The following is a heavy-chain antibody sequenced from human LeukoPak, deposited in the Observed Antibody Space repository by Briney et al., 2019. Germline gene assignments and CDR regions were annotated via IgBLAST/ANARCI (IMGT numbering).Heavy chain of an antibody. J-gene: IGHJ6*03. Sequence: GGSLRLSCAGSGFTFSRYNMNWFRQAPGKGLERVSSISASSSYTFYADSVKGRFTISRDNAKNSLSLQMNSLRADDTAVYYCARDGEWLVAGGDYYYMDVWGKGTTVTVSS. CDR3: ARDGEWLVAGGDYYYMDV. V-gene: IGHV3-21*01. CDR1: GFTFSRYN. D-gene: IGHD6-19*01. CDR2: ISASSSYT.